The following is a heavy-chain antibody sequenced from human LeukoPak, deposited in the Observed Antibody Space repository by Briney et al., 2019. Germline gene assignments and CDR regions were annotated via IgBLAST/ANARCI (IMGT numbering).Heavy chain of an antibody. Sequence: GGSLRLSCAASGFTFSSYGMHWVRQAPGKGLEWVAVISYDGSNKYYADSVKGRFTISRDHSRNTLYLQMNSLGAEDTAVYYCAKDSGSSWGDYWGQGTLVTVSS. CDR1: GFTFSSYG. D-gene: IGHD6-13*01. CDR2: ISYDGSNK. V-gene: IGHV3-30*18. J-gene: IGHJ4*02. CDR3: AKDSGSSWGDY.